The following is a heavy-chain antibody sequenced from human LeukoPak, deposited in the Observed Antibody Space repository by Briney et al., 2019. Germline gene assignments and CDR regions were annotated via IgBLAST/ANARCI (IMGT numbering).Heavy chain of an antibody. CDR2: IWYDGSNK. J-gene: IGHJ5*02. Sequence: GGSLRLSCTTSGFTFGDFLMSWFRQAPGKGLEWVAVIWYDGSNKYYADSVKGRFTISRDNSKNTLYLQMNSLRAEDTAVYYCAREGRYCSGGSCYSNWFDPWGQGTLVTVSS. V-gene: IGHV3-33*01. CDR1: GFTFGDFL. D-gene: IGHD2-15*01. CDR3: AREGRYCSGGSCYSNWFDP.